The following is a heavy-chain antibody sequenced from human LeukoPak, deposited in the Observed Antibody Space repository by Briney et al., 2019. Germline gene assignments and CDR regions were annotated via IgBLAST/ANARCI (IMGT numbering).Heavy chain of an antibody. Sequence: GGSLRLSRSASGLTFSDYDMNWVRQAPGKGLEWVSSISYLSSHVYYGDSVKGRFSISRDNAKNSLYLQMNSLGAEDTAIYYCGRAFPPLRTSSAGDLWGQGILVTVSS. D-gene: IGHD3-16*01. V-gene: IGHV3-21*01. J-gene: IGHJ4*02. CDR3: GRAFPPLRTSSAGDL. CDR1: GLTFSDYD. CDR2: ISYLSSHV.